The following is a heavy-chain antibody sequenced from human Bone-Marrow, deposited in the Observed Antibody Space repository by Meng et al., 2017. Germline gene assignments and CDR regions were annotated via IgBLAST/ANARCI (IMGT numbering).Heavy chain of an antibody. CDR3: AKDSSGGSFFDC. CDR2: ISGSGGTT. V-gene: IGHV3-23*01. J-gene: IGHJ3*01. CDR1: GFTFSSYA. D-gene: IGHD3/OR15-3a*01. Sequence: GESLKISCAASGFTFSSYAMNWVRQAPGKGLEWVSIISGSGGTTYYADSVKGRFTISRDNSENTLYLQMNSLRAEDTAVYYCAKDSSGGSFFDCWGQGTMVTVSS.